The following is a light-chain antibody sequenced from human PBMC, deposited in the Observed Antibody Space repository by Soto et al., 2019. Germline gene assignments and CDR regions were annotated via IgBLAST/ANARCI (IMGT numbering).Light chain of an antibody. V-gene: IGLV1-40*01. J-gene: IGLJ2*01. CDR3: QSYDSSLSGSVV. Sequence: QSVLTQPPSVSGAPGQRVTISCTGNSSNIGAGYDVHWYQQLPGTAPKLLIYGNSNRPSGVPDRFSGSKSGTSASLAITGLQAEDEADYYCQSYDSSLSGSVVFGGGTQLTAL. CDR2: GNS. CDR1: SSNIGAGYD.